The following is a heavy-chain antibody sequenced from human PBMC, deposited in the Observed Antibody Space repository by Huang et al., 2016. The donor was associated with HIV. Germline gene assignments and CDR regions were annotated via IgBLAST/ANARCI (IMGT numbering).Heavy chain of an antibody. CDR1: GFTCSSYA. J-gene: IGHJ4*02. Sequence: EVQLLESGGGLVQPGGSLRLSCAASGFTCSSYAMSWVRQAPGKGLEWVSVISGGGGSTYYADSGKGRLTISRDNSKNTLYLQMNSLRAEDAAVYYCAKDPYSSSWFDHFDYWGQGTLVTVSS. D-gene: IGHD6-13*01. CDR2: ISGGGGST. V-gene: IGHV3-23*01. CDR3: AKDPYSSSWFDHFDY.